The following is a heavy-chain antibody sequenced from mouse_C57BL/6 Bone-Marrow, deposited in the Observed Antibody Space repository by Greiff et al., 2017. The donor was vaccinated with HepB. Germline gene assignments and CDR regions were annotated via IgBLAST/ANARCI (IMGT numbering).Heavy chain of an antibody. Sequence: EVQRVESGPGLVKPSQSLSLTCSVTGYSITSGYYWNWIRQFPGNKLEWMGYISYDGSNNYNPSLKNRISITRDTSKNQFFLKLNSVTTEDTATYYCARGWLLPWFAYWGQGTLVTVSA. CDR1: GYSITSGYY. J-gene: IGHJ3*01. CDR2: ISYDGSN. D-gene: IGHD2-3*01. V-gene: IGHV3-6*01. CDR3: ARGWLLPWFAY.